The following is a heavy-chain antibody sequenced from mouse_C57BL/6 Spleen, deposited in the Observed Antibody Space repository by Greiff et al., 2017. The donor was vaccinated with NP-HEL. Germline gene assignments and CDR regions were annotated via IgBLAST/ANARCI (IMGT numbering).Heavy chain of an antibody. CDR1: GFTFNTYA. J-gene: IGHJ2*01. V-gene: IGHV10-3*01. CDR2: IRSKSSNYAT. Sequence: EVQLVESGGGLVQPKGSLKLSCAASGFTFNTYAMHWVRQAPGKGLEWVARIRSKSSNYATYYADSVKDRFTISRDDSQSMLYLQMNNLKTEDTAMYYCVRGHYYGSSYYFDYWGQGTTLTVSS. D-gene: IGHD1-1*01. CDR3: VRGHYYGSSYYFDY.